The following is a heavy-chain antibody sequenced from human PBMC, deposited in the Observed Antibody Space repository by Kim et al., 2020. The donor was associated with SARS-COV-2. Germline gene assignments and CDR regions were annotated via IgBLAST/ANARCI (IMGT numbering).Heavy chain of an antibody. CDR1: GGSFSGYY. V-gene: IGHV4-34*01. CDR2: INHSGST. CDR3: ARGRRYFDWSIDY. Sequence: SETLSLTCAVYGGSFSGYYWSWIRQPPGKGLEWIGEINHSGSTNYNPSLKSRVTISVDTSKNQFSLKLSSVTAADTAVYYCARGRRYFDWSIDYWGQGTL. D-gene: IGHD3-9*01. J-gene: IGHJ4*02.